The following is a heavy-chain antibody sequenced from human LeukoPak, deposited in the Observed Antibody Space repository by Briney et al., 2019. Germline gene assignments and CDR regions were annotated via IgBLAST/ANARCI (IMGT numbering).Heavy chain of an antibody. CDR1: GFTFSSYA. J-gene: IGHJ6*03. CDR3: ARGWVGYYYYYMDV. D-gene: IGHD1-26*01. CDR2: ISSNGGST. Sequence: GGSLRLSCAASGFTFSSYAMHWVRQAPGKGLEYVSAISSNGGSTYYANSVKGRFTISRDNSKNTLYLQMGSLRAEDMAVYYCARGWVGYYYYYMDVWGKGTTVTVSS. V-gene: IGHV3-64*01.